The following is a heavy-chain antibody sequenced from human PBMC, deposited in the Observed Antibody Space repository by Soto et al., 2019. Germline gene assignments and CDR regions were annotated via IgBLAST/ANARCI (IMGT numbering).Heavy chain of an antibody. CDR3: AGQREDYYYYMDV. V-gene: IGHV3-48*01. Sequence: GGSLRLSCAASGFTFSSYSMNWVRQAPGKGLEWVSYISSSSSTIYYADSVKGRFTISRDNAKNSLYLQMNSLRAEDTAVYYCAGQREDYYYYMDVWGKGTTVTVSS. CDR2: ISSSSSTI. CDR1: GFTFSSYS. D-gene: IGHD6-25*01. J-gene: IGHJ6*03.